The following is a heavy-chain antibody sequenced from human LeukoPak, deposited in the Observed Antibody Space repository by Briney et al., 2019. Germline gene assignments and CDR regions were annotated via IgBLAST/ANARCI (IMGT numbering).Heavy chain of an antibody. V-gene: IGHV3-7*03. CDR3: AKEGRSLQTY. CDR1: GFMFSSNW. J-gene: IGHJ4*02. CDR2: IKEDGTET. Sequence: PGGSLRLSYAASGFMFSSNWMSWVRLAAGKGLEWVANIKEDGTETYYVDSVKGRFTISRDNAKNSLYLQMNSLRVEDTAVYYCAKEGRSLQTYWGQGTLVTVSS. D-gene: IGHD5-24*01.